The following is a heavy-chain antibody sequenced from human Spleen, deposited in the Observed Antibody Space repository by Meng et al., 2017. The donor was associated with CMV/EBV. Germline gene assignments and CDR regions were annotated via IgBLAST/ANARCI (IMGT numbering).Heavy chain of an antibody. CDR3: ARALGSSPIFGVVRTNWFDP. D-gene: IGHD3-3*01. J-gene: IGHJ5*02. CDR1: GYSISSGYY. V-gene: IGHV4-38-2*02. CDR2: IYHSGST. Sequence: SETLSLTCTVSGYSISSGYYWGWIRQPPGKGLEWIGSIYHSGSTYYNPSLKSRVTISVDTSKNQFSLKLSSVTAADTAVYYCARALGSSPIFGVVRTNWFDPWGQGTLVTVSS.